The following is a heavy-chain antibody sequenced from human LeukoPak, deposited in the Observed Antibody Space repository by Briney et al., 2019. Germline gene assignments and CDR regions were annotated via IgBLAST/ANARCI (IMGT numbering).Heavy chain of an antibody. Sequence: PGGSLRLSCAASGFTFNNYAMSWVRQAPGKGLEWVSTISGSDDNTYYADSVKGRFTISRDISKNTLYLQMNSLRADDTAVYYCANDFDLWGQGTLVTVSS. CDR1: GFTFNNYA. J-gene: IGHJ4*02. CDR3: ANDFDL. V-gene: IGHV3-23*01. CDR2: ISGSDDNT.